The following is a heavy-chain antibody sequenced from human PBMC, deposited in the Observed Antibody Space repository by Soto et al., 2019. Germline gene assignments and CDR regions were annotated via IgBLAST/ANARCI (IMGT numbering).Heavy chain of an antibody. CDR1: GCSISSSNW. V-gene: IGHV4-4*02. Sequence: LRRPLSLTCAVSGCSISSSNWGSWVRQPPGKGLEWIGEIYHSGSTNYNPSLKSRVTISVDKSKNQFSLKLSSVTAADTAVYYCARRPKLLLWFGEFPFDYWGQGTLVTVSS. J-gene: IGHJ4*02. CDR3: ARRPKLLLWFGEFPFDY. CDR2: IYHSGST. D-gene: IGHD3-10*01.